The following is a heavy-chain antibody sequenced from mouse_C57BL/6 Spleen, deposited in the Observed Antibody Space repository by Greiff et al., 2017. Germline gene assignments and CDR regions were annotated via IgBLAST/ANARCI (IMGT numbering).Heavy chain of an antibody. CDR2: IYPGDGGT. D-gene: IGHD4-1*01. V-gene: IGHV1-82*01. CDR3: ARSDWGGYAMDY. CDR1: GYAFSSSW. Sequence: QVQLQQSGPELVKPGASVKISCKASGYAFSSSWMNWVKQRPGKGLEWIGRIYPGDGGTNYNGKFKGKATLTADKSSSTAYMKLSSRTSEDSAVYFCARSDWGGYAMDYWGQGTSVTVSS. J-gene: IGHJ4*01.